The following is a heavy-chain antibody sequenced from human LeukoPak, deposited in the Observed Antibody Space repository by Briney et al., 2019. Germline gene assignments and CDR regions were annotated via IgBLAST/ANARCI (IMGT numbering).Heavy chain of an antibody. CDR1: GFTFSSYG. Sequence: SGGSLRLSCAASGFTFSSYGMSWVRQAPGKALEWVSAISGSGSRTNYADSVKGRFTISRDNSKNTLYLQMNSLRAEDTAVYYCARMTAHAFDIWGQGTMVTVSS. CDR2: ISGSGSRT. V-gene: IGHV3-23*01. D-gene: IGHD2-21*02. CDR3: ARMTAHAFDI. J-gene: IGHJ3*02.